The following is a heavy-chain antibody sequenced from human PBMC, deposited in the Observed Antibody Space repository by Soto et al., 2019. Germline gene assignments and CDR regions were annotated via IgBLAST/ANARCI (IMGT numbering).Heavy chain of an antibody. V-gene: IGHV5-10-1*01. CDR3: ARSPPNYDFWSGYPKKYYYYGMDV. Sequence: PGESPKISCKGSGYSFTSYWIRGGRQMPGKGVEWMGRIDPSDSYTNYSPSFQGHVTISADKSISTAYLQWSSLKASDTAMYYCARSPPNYDFWSGYPKKYYYYGMDVWGQGTTVTVSS. D-gene: IGHD3-3*01. CDR1: GYSFTSYW. J-gene: IGHJ6*02. CDR2: IDPSDSYT.